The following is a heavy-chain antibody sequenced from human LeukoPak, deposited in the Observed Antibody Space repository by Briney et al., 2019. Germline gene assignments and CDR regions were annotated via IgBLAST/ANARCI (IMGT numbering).Heavy chain of an antibody. CDR2: ISSSSSYI. CDR3: ASLGHYYDSSGYYSEADY. CDR1: GFTFSSYS. V-gene: IGHV3-21*01. Sequence: GGSLRLSCAASGFTFSSYSMNWVRQAPGKGLEWVSSISSSSSYIYYADSVKGRFTISRDNAKNSLYLQMNSLRAEDTAVYYCASLGHYYDSSGYYSEADYWGQGTLVTVSS. J-gene: IGHJ4*02. D-gene: IGHD3-22*01.